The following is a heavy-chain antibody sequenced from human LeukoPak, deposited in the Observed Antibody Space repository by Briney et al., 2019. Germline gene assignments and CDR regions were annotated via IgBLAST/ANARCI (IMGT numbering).Heavy chain of an antibody. D-gene: IGHD3-22*01. CDR1: GGSISSYY. Sequence: SETLSLTCTVSGGSISSYYWSWIRQPPGKGLEWIGYIYYSGSTNYNPSLKSRVTISVDTSKNQFSLKLSSVTAADTAVYYCARVSYYDSSGYYDGDYWGQGTLVTVSS. J-gene: IGHJ4*02. CDR3: ARVSYYDSSGYYDGDY. V-gene: IGHV4-59*01. CDR2: IYYSGST.